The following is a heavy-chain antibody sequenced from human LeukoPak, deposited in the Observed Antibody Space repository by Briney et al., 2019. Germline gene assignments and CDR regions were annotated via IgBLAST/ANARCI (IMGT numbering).Heavy chain of an antibody. CDR2: IHTTENT. V-gene: IGHV4-4*07. CDR3: AREGDYGDYSKSFYYMDV. J-gene: IGHJ6*03. Sequence: SETLSLTCTVSGGYIDSYYWSWIRQPAGKGLEWIGRIHTTENTDYNPSLKSRVTMSVDMSTSQVSLTLTSVTAADTAVYYCAREGDYGDYSKSFYYMDVWGKGTTVTVSS. CDR1: GGYIDSYY. D-gene: IGHD4-17*01.